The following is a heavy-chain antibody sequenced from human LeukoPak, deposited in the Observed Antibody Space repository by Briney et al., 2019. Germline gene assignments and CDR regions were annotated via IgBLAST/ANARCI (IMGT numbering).Heavy chain of an antibody. V-gene: IGHV4-59*12. CDR3: ARARRYYGSGSYHPPYNWFDP. Sequence: PSETLSLTCTVSGGSISSYYWSWIRQPPGKGLEWIGNIYYSGSTNYNPSLKSRVTISIDTSKNHFSLKLSSVTAADTAVYYCARARRYYGSGSYHPPYNWFDPWGQGTLVTVSS. CDR1: GGSISSYY. J-gene: IGHJ5*02. D-gene: IGHD3-10*01. CDR2: IYYSGST.